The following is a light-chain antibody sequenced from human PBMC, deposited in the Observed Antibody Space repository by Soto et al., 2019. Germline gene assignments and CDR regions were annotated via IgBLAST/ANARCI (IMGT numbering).Light chain of an antibody. CDR1: TSNIGSGLH. Sequence: QSVLTQPPSVSGDPGQTVTISCTGSTSNIGSGLHVHWYQQLPGTAPTLLIYGNNNRPSGVPDRFSGPKSDTSASLIITGLKAEDEGYYYCQSYDASLRGVIFGGGTKVTVL. CDR3: QSYDASLRGVI. V-gene: IGLV1-40*01. CDR2: GNN. J-gene: IGLJ2*01.